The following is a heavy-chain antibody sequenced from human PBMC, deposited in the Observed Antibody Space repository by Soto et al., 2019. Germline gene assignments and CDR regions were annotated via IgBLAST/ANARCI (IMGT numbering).Heavy chain of an antibody. CDR3: ARVAEGTYYYDSSGYFDC. Sequence: PSETLSLTCTVSGVSVSSGSYYWSWIRQPPGKGLEWIGYIYYSGSTNYNPSLKSRVTISVDTSKNQFSLKLSSVTAADTAVYYCARVAEGTYYYDSSGYFDCWGQGTLVTVSS. CDR1: GVSVSSGSYY. D-gene: IGHD3-22*01. CDR2: IYYSGST. V-gene: IGHV4-61*01. J-gene: IGHJ4*02.